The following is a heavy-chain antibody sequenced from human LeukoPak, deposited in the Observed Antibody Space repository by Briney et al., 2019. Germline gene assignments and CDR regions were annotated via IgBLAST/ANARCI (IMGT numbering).Heavy chain of an antibody. D-gene: IGHD6-19*01. Sequence: SETLSLTCAVYGGSFSGYYWSWIRQPPGKGLEWIGEINHSGSTNYNPSLKSRFTISVDTSKNQFSLKLSSVTAADTAVYYCARIGGSGWFAKYNWFDPWGQGTLVTVSS. J-gene: IGHJ5*02. CDR2: INHSGST. CDR1: GGSFSGYY. V-gene: IGHV4-34*01. CDR3: ARIGGSGWFAKYNWFDP.